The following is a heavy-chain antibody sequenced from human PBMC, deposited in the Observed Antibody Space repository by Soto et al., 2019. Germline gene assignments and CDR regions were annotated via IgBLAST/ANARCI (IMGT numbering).Heavy chain of an antibody. CDR2: ISGSGGTT. CDR1: GFTFTSYA. CDR3: AREYDILNWFDP. V-gene: IGHV3-23*01. D-gene: IGHD3-9*01. J-gene: IGHJ5*02. Sequence: GGSLRLSCAASGFTFTSYAMSWVRQAPGKGLEWVSAISGSGGTTYYADSVEGRFSISRDNSKNTLYLQMNSLRAEDTAVYYCAREYDILNWFDPWGQGTLVTVSS.